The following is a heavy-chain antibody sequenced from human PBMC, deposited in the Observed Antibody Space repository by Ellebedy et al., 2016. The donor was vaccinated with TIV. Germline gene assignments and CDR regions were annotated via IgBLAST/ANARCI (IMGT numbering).Heavy chain of an antibody. D-gene: IGHD2-15*01. J-gene: IGHJ3*02. CDR1: GGSISSYY. CDR2: IYYSGST. V-gene: IGHV4-59*01. Sequence: MPSETLSLTCTVSGGSISSYYWSWIRKPPGKGLEWIGYIYYSGSTNYNPSLKSRVTISVDTSKNQFSLKLSSVTTADTAVYYCARVVWQLPVSYAFDIWGQGTMITVSS. CDR3: ARVVWQLPVSYAFDI.